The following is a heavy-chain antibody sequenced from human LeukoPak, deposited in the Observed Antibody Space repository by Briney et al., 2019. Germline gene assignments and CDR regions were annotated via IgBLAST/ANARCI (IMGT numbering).Heavy chain of an antibody. CDR2: IIPILGIA. V-gene: IGHV1-69*04. CDR3: AREGPLVGATYYFDY. CDR1: GGTLSSYT. Sequence: ASVKVSCKASGGTLSSYTISWVRQAPGQGLEWMGRIIPILGIANYAQKFQGRVTITADKSTSTAYMELSSLRSEDTAVYYCAREGPLVGATYYFDYWGQGTLVTVSS. J-gene: IGHJ4*02. D-gene: IGHD1-26*01.